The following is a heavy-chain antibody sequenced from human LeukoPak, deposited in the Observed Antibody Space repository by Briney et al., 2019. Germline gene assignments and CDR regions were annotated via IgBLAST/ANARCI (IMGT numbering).Heavy chain of an antibody. CDR2: TYYRSQFYN. D-gene: IGHD1-14*01. J-gene: IGHJ3*02. CDR3: ARGTAFDI. Sequence: SQTLSLTCAISGDSVSSTNVGWNWIRQSPSSGLEWLGRTYYRSQFYNDYADSVKGRITITPDTSKNQFSLQLSSLTPDDTAVYYCARGTAFDIWGQGTMATVSS. CDR1: GDSVSSTNVG. V-gene: IGHV6-1*01.